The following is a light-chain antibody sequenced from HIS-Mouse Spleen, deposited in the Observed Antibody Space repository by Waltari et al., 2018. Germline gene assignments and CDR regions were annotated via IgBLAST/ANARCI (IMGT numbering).Light chain of an antibody. V-gene: IGLV2-23*01. Sequence: QSALTQPASVSGSPGQSITISCPGTSSDVGSYNLFSWYQQHPGKAPKLMIYAGSKRPSGVSNRFSGSKSGNTASLTISGLQAEDEADYYCCSYAGSSNVVFGGGTKLTVL. J-gene: IGLJ2*01. CDR1: SSDVGSYNL. CDR2: AGS. CDR3: CSYAGSSNVV.